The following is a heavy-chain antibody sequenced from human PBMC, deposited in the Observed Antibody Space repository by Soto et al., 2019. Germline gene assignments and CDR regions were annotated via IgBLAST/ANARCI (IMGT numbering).Heavy chain of an antibody. CDR2: IIPILGIA. CDR3: ARHPQAVLERLVWWFVP. V-gene: IGHV1-69*02. D-gene: IGHD1-1*01. Sequence: QVQLVQSGAEVKKPGSSVKVSCKASGGTFSSYTISWVRQAPGQGLEWMGRIIPILGIANYAQKFQGRVTITADKSTSPAYRELSSLRSEDTAVYYCARHPQAVLERLVWWFVPWGQGNLVTVSS. CDR1: GGTFSSYT. J-gene: IGHJ5*02.